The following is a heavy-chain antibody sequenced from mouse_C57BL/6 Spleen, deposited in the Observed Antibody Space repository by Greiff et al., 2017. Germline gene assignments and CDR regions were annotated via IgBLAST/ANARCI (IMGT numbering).Heavy chain of an antibody. CDR3: AREGYYYGSSPYYAMDY. J-gene: IGHJ4*01. D-gene: IGHD1-1*01. CDR1: GYTFTNYW. V-gene: IGHV1-63*01. Sequence: QVQLQQSGAELVRPGTSVKMSCKASGYTFTNYWIGWAKQRPGHGLEWIGDIYPGGGYTNYNEKFKGKATLTAEKSSSTAYMQLSSLTSEDSAVYFCAREGYYYGSSPYYAMDYWGQGTSVTVSS. CDR2: IYPGGGYT.